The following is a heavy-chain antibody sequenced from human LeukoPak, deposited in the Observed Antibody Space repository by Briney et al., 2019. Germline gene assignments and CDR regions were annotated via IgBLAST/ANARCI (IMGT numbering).Heavy chain of an antibody. CDR1: GGSFSNYY. V-gene: IGHV4-34*01. Sequence: SETLSLTCAVYGGSFSNYYWSWIRQPPGKVLEWIGEINHSGSTNYNPSLKSRVTISVDTSKNQFSLKLSSVTAADTAVYYCAHTGSTVTTWFDYWGQGTLVTVSS. J-gene: IGHJ4*02. D-gene: IGHD4-17*01. CDR3: AHTGSTVTTWFDY. CDR2: INHSGST.